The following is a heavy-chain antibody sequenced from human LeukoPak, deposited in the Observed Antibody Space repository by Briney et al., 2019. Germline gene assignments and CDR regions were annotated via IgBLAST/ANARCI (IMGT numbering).Heavy chain of an antibody. V-gene: IGHV3-21*01. Sequence: PGGSLRLSCAASGFTFSSYSMNWVRQAPGKGLEWVSSISSSSSYIYYADSVKGRFTISRDNAKNSLYLQMNSLRAEDTAVYYCARDSGSYSDAFDIWGQGTVVTVSS. D-gene: IGHD3-10*01. CDR1: GFTFSSYS. CDR3: ARDSGSYSDAFDI. J-gene: IGHJ3*02. CDR2: ISSSSSYI.